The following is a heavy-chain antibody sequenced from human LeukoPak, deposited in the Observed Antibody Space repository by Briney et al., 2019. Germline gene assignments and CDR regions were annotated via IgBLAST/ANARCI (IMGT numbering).Heavy chain of an antibody. J-gene: IGHJ4*02. CDR2: ISHSGST. D-gene: IGHD2-2*01. V-gene: IGHV4-34*01. CDR3: ARCDIVVVPAAMPKSFDY. Sequence: SETLSLTCAVYGGSFSGYCWSWIRQPPGKGLEWIGEISHSGSTNYNPSLKSRVTISVDTSKNQFSLKLSSVTAADTAVYYCARCDIVVVPAAMPKSFDYWGQGTLVTVSS. CDR1: GGSFSGYC.